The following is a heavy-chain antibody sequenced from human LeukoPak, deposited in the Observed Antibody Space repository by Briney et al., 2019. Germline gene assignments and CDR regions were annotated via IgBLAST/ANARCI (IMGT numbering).Heavy chain of an antibody. D-gene: IGHD6-19*01. J-gene: IGHJ6*02. V-gene: IGHV1-8*02. CDR2: MNPNSGNT. CDR1: GYTFTGYY. CDR3: ARESSGWYYDYYYGMDV. Sequence: ASVKVSCKASGYTFTGYYMHWVRQAPGQGVEWMGWMNPNSGNTGYAQKFQGRVTMTRNTSISTAYMELSSLRSEDTAVYYCARESSGWYYDYYYGMDVWGQGTTVTVSS.